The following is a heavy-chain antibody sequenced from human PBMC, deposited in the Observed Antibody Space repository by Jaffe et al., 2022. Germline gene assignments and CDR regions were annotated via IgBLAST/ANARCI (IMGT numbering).Heavy chain of an antibody. CDR3: GGLFLEWLLPDY. D-gene: IGHD3-3*01. J-gene: IGHJ4*02. CDR1: GFTFSSYA. V-gene: IGHV3-23*01. Sequence: EVQLLESGGGLVQPGGSLRLSCAASGFTFSSYAMSWVRQAPGKGLEWVSAISGSGGSTYYADSVKGRFTISRDNSKNTLYLQMNSLRAEDTAVYYCGGLFLEWLLPDYWGQGTLVTVSS. CDR2: ISGSGGST.